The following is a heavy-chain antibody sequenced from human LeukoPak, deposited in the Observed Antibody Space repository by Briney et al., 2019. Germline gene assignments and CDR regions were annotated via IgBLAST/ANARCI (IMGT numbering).Heavy chain of an antibody. D-gene: IGHD6-6*01. CDR3: AKRMGDSSSSSHYTSYMDV. CDR1: GFTFSSYA. J-gene: IGHJ6*03. Sequence: GGSLRLSCAASGFTFSSYAMRWVRQAPRKGLEWVSAISAGGGTIYYADSVQGRFTISRDNSKNTVYLQMSSLRGEDTAVYYFAKRMGDSSSSSHYTSYMDVWGTGATLTVSS. V-gene: IGHV3-23*01. CDR2: ISAGGGTI.